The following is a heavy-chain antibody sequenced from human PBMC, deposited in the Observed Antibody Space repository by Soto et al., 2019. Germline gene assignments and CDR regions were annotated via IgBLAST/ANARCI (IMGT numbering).Heavy chain of an antibody. V-gene: IGHV5-10-1*01. CDR3: ARQIYDSDTGPNFQYYFDS. Sequence: GESLKISCKGSGYSFAGYWITWVRQKPGKGLEWMGQIDPSDSQTYYSPSFRGHVTISVTKSITTVFLQWSSLRASDTAMYYCARQIYDSDTGPNFQYYFDSWGQGTLVTVSS. CDR1: GYSFAGYW. J-gene: IGHJ4*02. CDR2: IDPSDSQT. D-gene: IGHD3-22*01.